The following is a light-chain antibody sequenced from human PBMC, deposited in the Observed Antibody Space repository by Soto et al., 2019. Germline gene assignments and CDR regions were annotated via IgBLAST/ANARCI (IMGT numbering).Light chain of an antibody. CDR1: QSVSSSY. CDR2: GAS. Sequence: EIVLTQSPGTLSLSPGERATLSCRASQSVSSSYLAWYQQKPGQAPRLLIYGASSRATGIPDRFSGSGSGTVFPLTISRLEPEEFAVYFCQHYGSSPPVTFGQGTRLELK. J-gene: IGKJ5*01. CDR3: QHYGSSPPVT. V-gene: IGKV3-20*01.